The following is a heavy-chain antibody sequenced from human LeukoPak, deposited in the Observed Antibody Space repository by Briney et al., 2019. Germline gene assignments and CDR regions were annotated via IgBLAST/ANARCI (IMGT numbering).Heavy chain of an antibody. V-gene: IGHV1-46*01. CDR1: GYTFTTFF. D-gene: IGHD3-10*01. CDR2: INSSGGTT. J-gene: IGHJ1*01. Sequence: GASVKVSCKASGYTFTTFFMHWVRQAPGQGLEWMGIINSSGGTTTYAQKFQGRVSLTRDMSTSTVYMELSSLTSEDTAVYYCVRDMVHSGYFEYWGQGTLVTVSS. CDR3: VRDMVHSGYFEY.